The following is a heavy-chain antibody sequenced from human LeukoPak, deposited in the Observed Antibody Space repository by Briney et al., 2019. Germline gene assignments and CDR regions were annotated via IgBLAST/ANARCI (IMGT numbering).Heavy chain of an antibody. V-gene: IGHV1-18*01. J-gene: IGHJ4*02. CDR3: ARDAEPHCGGDCYASY. CDR1: GYTFTIYG. CDR2: ISAYNGNT. Sequence: ASVKVSCKASGYTFTIYGISWVRQAPGQGLEWMGWISAYNGNTNYAQKLQGRVTMTTDTSTSTAYMELRSLRSDDTAVYYCARDAEPHCGGDCYASYWGQGTLVTVSS. D-gene: IGHD2-21*02.